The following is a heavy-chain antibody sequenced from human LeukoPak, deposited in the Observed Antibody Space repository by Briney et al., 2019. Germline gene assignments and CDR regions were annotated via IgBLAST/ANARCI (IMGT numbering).Heavy chain of an antibody. Sequence: SETLSLTCTVSGYSISSGYYWGWIRQPPGKGLEWIGSIYHSGSTYYNPSLKSRVTISVDTSKNQFSLKLSSVTAADTAVYYCARDDLVVPGPFGLDTSSGSYDYWGQGTLVTVSS. CDR1: GYSISSGYY. V-gene: IGHV4-38-2*02. CDR2: IYHSGST. CDR3: ARDDLVVPGPFGLDTSSGSYDY. D-gene: IGHD3-10*01. J-gene: IGHJ4*02.